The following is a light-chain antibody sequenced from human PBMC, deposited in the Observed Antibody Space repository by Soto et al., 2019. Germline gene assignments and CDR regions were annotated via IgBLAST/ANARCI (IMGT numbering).Light chain of an antibody. CDR1: QSIGTL. CDR3: QQFKTYPIT. J-gene: IGKJ5*01. V-gene: IGKV1-5*01. Sequence: DFQMTQSPSTLSASLGAKVTITCRASQSIGTLLAWYQQTPGRAPNLLIYDASSLQSGVPSRFSGSGSGTEFTLTISSLQPDDFATYFCQQFKTYPITFGQGTRLEIK. CDR2: DAS.